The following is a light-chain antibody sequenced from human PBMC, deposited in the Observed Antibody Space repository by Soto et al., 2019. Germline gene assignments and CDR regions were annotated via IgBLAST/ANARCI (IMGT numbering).Light chain of an antibody. CDR3: QQCGGSPT. CDR2: GAS. V-gene: IGKV3-20*01. CDR1: PKISSTV. Sequence: EIVLTQSPGILSLSPGERASLSCRASPKISSTVLAWYQQKPGQAPRLLIYGASSRTTGIPDRFSGSGSGTDFTLTISRLEPEDFAMYYCQQCGGSPTFGQGTKVDIK. J-gene: IGKJ1*01.